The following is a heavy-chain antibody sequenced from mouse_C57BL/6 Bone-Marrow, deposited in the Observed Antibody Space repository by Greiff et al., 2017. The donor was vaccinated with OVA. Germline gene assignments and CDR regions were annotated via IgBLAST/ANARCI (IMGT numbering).Heavy chain of an antibody. Sequence: EVKLQESGPGLVKPSQTVFLTCTVTGISITTGNYRWSWIRQFPGTKLEWIGYIYYSGTITYNPSLTSRTTITRDTPKNQFFLEMNSLTAEDTATYYCARGGDGNHWYFDVWGTGTTVTVSS. J-gene: IGHJ1*03. CDR1: GISITTGNYR. V-gene: IGHV3-5*01. CDR3: ARGGDGNHWYFDV. CDR2: IYYSGTI. D-gene: IGHD1-1*01.